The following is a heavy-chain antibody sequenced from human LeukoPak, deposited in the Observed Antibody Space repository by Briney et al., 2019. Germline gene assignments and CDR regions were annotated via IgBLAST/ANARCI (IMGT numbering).Heavy chain of an antibody. J-gene: IGHJ4*02. Sequence: GGSLRLSCAASGFTFSDYGMHWVRQAPGKGLEWVAVIWYDGTNKYYADSVEGRFTISRDNSKNTLYLQMNSLRAEDTAVYYCARTRYNSGGGDYWGQGTPVTVSP. D-gene: IGHD6-19*01. CDR3: ARTRYNSGGGDY. V-gene: IGHV3-33*01. CDR2: IWYDGTNK. CDR1: GFTFSDYG.